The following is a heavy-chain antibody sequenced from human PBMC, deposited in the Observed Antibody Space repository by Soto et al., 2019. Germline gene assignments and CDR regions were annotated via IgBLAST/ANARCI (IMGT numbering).Heavy chain of an antibody. V-gene: IGHV3-30*18. CDR3: ANTDFDFLGAHDS. D-gene: IGHD3-3*01. J-gene: IGHJ3*01. Sequence: QVQLVESGGGVVQPGRSLRLSCAASGFSFSNFAMHWVRQPPGKGLEWVAIISYDGRNKYCADSVKGRFTISRDNSKNTLYLQMDSLRPEDTAVYYCANTDFDFLGAHDSWGQVTMVTVSS. CDR2: ISYDGRNK. CDR1: GFSFSNFA.